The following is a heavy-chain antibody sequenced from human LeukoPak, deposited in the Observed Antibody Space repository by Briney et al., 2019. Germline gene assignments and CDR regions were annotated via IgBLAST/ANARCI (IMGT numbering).Heavy chain of an antibody. Sequence: GASVKVSCKASGYTFTGYYMHWVRQAPGQGLEWMGWINPNSGGTNYAQKFQGRVTMTRDTSIRTAYMELSRLRSDDTAVYYCARVVVAVAGSYFDYWGQGTLVTVSS. CDR1: GYTFTGYY. D-gene: IGHD6-19*01. J-gene: IGHJ4*02. CDR3: ARVVVAVAGSYFDY. V-gene: IGHV1-2*02. CDR2: INPNSGGT.